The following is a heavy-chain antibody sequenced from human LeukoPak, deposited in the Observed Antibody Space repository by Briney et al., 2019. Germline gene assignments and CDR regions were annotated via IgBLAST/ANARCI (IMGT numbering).Heavy chain of an antibody. J-gene: IGHJ3*02. CDR2: ISSSSSYT. V-gene: IGHV3-11*06. Sequence: GGSLRLSCAASGVTFSDDHMSWIRQAPGKGLEWVSYISSSSSYTNYADSVKGRFTISRDNAKNSLYLQMNSLRDEDTAVYYCARGGSPPEALGDAFDIWGQGTMVTVS. CDR3: ARGGSPPEALGDAFDI. D-gene: IGHD1-26*01. CDR1: GVTFSDDH.